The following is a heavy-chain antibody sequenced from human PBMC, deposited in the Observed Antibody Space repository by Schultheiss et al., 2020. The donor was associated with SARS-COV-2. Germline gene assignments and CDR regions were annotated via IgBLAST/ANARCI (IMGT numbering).Heavy chain of an antibody. CDR1: GGSISSNY. V-gene: IGHV4-59*01. D-gene: IGHD6-19*01. CDR2: VHYSGNT. J-gene: IGHJ4*02. CDR3: AGGVRWLAFDY. Sequence: SQTLSLTCTVSGGSISSNYWSWIRQSPGKGLEWIGYVHYSGNTNYNPSLKSRVTTSVDTSKNQFSLKLGSVTAADTALYYCAGGVRWLAFDYWGQGTLVTVSS.